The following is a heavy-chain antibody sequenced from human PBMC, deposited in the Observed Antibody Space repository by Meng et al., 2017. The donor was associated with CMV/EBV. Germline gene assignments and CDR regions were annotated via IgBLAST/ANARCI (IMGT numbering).Heavy chain of an antibody. D-gene: IGHD5-24*01. V-gene: IGHV3-30-3*01. CDR3: ARGHLRASDHGS. J-gene: IGHJ5*02. CDR2: ISYDGSNK. CDR1: GFIFSSYA. Sequence: GESLKISCAASGFIFSSYAMHWVRQAPGKGLEWVAVISYDGSNKYYADSVKGRFTISRDNSKNTLYLQMNSVRVEDTAVYYCARGHLRASDHGSWGQGTVVTVSS.